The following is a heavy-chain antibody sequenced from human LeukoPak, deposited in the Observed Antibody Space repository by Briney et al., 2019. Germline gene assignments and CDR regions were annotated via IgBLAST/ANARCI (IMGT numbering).Heavy chain of an antibody. CDR1: GYTFTGYY. D-gene: IGHD2-21*02. CDR3: AREDRWLLYHYFDY. CDR2: INPKSGGT. J-gene: IGHJ4*02. Sequence: GASVTVSCKASGYTFTGYYIHWVRQAPGQGLEWMGWINPKSGGTNYAQKFQGRVTMTRDTSISTAYMELSRLRSDDTAVYYCAREDRWLLYHYFDYWGQGTLVTVSS. V-gene: IGHV1-2*02.